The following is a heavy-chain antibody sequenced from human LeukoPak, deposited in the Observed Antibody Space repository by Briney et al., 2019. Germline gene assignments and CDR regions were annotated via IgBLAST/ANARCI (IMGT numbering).Heavy chain of an antibody. CDR2: ITRSGDNT. V-gene: IGHV3-23*01. CDR3: VRGSSANYDT. J-gene: IGHJ5*02. D-gene: IGHD4/OR15-4a*01. CDR1: GFTFSSYA. Sequence: GGSLRLSCAASGFTFSSYAMCWVRQAPGKGLQWVSSITRSGDNTYYADSVKGRFTISRDNTKNTLHVQVNSLRAEDAAVYYCVRGSSANYDTWGQGTLVTVSS.